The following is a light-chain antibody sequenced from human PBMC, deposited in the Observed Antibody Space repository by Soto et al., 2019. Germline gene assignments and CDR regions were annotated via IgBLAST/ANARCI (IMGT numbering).Light chain of an antibody. CDR2: GDT. V-gene: IGLV1-44*01. CDR3: ATWDDSLNGLL. Sequence: QSVLTQPPSASGTPGQRVTISCSGSSSNIGGNTVNWYQQLPGTAPKLLIHGDTLRPSGVPDRFSGSKSGTSASLAISGLQSEDEAEYYCATWDDSLNGLLFGGGTKVTVL. J-gene: IGLJ2*01. CDR1: SSNIGGNT.